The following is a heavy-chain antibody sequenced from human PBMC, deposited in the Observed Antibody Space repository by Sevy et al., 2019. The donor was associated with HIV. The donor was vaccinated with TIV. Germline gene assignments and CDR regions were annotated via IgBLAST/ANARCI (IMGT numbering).Heavy chain of an antibody. V-gene: IGHV3-30*18. CDR2: ISYDGSNK. Sequence: GGSLRLSCTASGFTFSNYVMHWVRQAPGKGLEWVALISYDGSNKYFADSVKGRFTISRDNSRNTLYLQMNSLRVEDTALYYCAKDRVFAFFDSWGQGTLVTVSS. CDR1: GFTFSNYV. CDR3: AKDRVFAFFDS. J-gene: IGHJ4*02. D-gene: IGHD3-10*02.